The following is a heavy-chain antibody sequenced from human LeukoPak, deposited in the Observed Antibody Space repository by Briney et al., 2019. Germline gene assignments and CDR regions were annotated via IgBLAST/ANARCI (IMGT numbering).Heavy chain of an antibody. CDR2: ISYDERNK. CDR1: GFTFSSYG. CDR3: AKEKYSSSWYIDY. V-gene: IGHV3-30*18. D-gene: IGHD6-13*01. J-gene: IGHJ4*02. Sequence: QPGGSLRLSCAASGFTFSSYGMHWVRQAPGTGLEWVAIISYDERNKYYADSVKGRFTISRDKSKNTLYLQMNSLRPDDTAVYYCAKEKYSSSWYIDYWGQGTPVTVSS.